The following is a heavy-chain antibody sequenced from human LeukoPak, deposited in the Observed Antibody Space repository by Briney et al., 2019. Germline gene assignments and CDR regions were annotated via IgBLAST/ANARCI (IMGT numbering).Heavy chain of an antibody. D-gene: IGHD3-16*01. V-gene: IGHV3-23*01. CDR3: AKASWVSSADAVL. CDR2: LRGGGET. Sequence: GGSRNLSGQGFGFPFSSYAMTGSGQAPARGREWVSSLRGGGETFYADSVRGRFTLSRDESRNTVYLQMNNLRVEDTAVYFCAKASWVSSADAVLWGQGTLVTVSS. J-gene: IGHJ4*02. CDR1: GFPFSSYA.